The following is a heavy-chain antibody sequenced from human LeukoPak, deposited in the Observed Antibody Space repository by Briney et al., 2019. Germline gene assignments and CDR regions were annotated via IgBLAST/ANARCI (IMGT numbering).Heavy chain of an antibody. D-gene: IGHD3-9*01. J-gene: IGHJ4*02. CDR2: ISSSSSTI. CDR3: ARDEYDILTGYYPTLDY. Sequence: TGGSLRLSCAASGFTFSSYAMHWVRQAPGKGLEWVSYISSSSSTIYYADSVKGRSTISRDNAKNSLYLQMNSLRAEDTAVYYCARDEYDILTGYYPTLDYWGQGTLVTVSS. V-gene: IGHV3-48*04. CDR1: GFTFSSYA.